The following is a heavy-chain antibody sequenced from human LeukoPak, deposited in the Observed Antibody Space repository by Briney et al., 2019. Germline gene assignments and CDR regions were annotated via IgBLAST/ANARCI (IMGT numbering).Heavy chain of an antibody. CDR1: GFTFSSYG. D-gene: IGHD6-13*01. V-gene: IGHV3-33*01. J-gene: IGHJ4*02. CDR3: ARDLLAAAPGAGGDY. CDR2: IWYDGSNK. Sequence: GRSLRLSCAASGFTFSSYGMHWVRQAPGKGLEWVAVIWYDGSNKYYADSVKGRFTISRDNSKNTLYLQMNSLRAEDTAVYYGARDLLAAAPGAGGDYWGQGPRVPSPQ.